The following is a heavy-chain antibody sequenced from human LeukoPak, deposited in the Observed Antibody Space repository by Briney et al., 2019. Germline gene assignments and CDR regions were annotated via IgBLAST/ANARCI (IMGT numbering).Heavy chain of an antibody. J-gene: IGHJ5*02. CDR1: GDSVSSNSAA. Sequence: SQTLSLTCAISGDSVSSNSAAWNWIRQSPSRGLEWLGRTYYRSKWYNDYAVSVKSRITINPDTSKNQFSLQLNSVTPEDTAVYYCASSGAAQNWFDPWGQGTLVTVPS. D-gene: IGHD6-13*01. CDR2: TYYRSKWYN. V-gene: IGHV6-1*01. CDR3: ASSGAAQNWFDP.